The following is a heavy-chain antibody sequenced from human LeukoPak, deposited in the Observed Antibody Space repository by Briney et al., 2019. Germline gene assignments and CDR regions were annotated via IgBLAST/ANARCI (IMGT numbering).Heavy chain of an antibody. J-gene: IGHJ2*01. D-gene: IGHD6-13*01. CDR3: ARAIAAAGSWYFDL. V-gene: IGHV3-74*01. CDR2: IDSDGRST. CDR1: GLTFSGYD. Sequence: GGSLRLSCAASGLTFSGYDMHWVRQAPGKGLVWVSRIDSDGRSTSYADSVKGRFTISRDNAKKTLYLQINSLRAEDTAVYYCARAIAAAGSWYFDLWGRGTLVTVSS.